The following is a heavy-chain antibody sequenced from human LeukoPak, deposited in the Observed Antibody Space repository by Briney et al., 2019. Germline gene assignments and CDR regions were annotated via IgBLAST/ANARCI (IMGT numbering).Heavy chain of an antibody. J-gene: IGHJ6*03. CDR2: ISGSGGST. CDR3: AKDPPVSNYYYYYMDV. CDR1: GFTFSSYA. Sequence: GGSLRLSCAASGFTFSSYAMSWVRQAPGKGLEWVSVISGSGGSTYYADSVKGRFTISRDNSKNTLYLQMNSLRAEDTAVYYCAKDPPVSNYYYYYMDVWGKGTTVTVSS. V-gene: IGHV3-23*01.